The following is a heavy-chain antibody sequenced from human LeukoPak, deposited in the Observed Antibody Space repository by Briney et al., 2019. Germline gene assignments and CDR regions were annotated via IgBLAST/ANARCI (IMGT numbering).Heavy chain of an antibody. J-gene: IGHJ3*02. CDR3: AREGFVVVPAADDAFDI. Sequence: GGSLRLSCAASGFTFSDYYMSWIRQAPGKGLEWVSYISSSGSTIYYADSVKGRFTISRDNAKNSLYLQKNSLRAEDTAVYYCAREGFVVVPAADDAFDIWGQGTMVTVSS. CDR2: ISSSGSTI. CDR1: GFTFSDYY. D-gene: IGHD2-2*01. V-gene: IGHV3-11*01.